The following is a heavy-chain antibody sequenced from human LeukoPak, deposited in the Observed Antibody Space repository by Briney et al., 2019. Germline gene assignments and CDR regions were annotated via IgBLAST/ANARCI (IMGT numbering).Heavy chain of an antibody. V-gene: IGHV4-4*07. Sequence: AETLSLTCTVSGGSLSSYYWSWLRQPAGKGLEWIGRIYTSGSTNSTPSLKSRVTMSVDTSKNQFSLKLSSVTAADTAVYYCAATYSGSYYAIDYWGQGTLVTVSS. CDR3: AATYSGSYYAIDY. D-gene: IGHD1-26*01. CDR2: IYTSGST. CDR1: GGSLSSYY. J-gene: IGHJ4*02.